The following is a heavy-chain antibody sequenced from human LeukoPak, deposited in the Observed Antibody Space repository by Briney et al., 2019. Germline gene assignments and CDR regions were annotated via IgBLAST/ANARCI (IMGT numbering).Heavy chain of an antibody. D-gene: IGHD5-18*01. Sequence: GGPLRLSCAASGFTFDGHAMRWVRQAPGKGLEWVSVISGDGDRTYYADSVKGRFTVSRDNSKNSLYLQLNSLRSEDTALYYCAKDARLIHLWSTVYYYYYMDVWGKGTAVTVSS. CDR3: AKDARLIHLWSTVYYYYYMDV. J-gene: IGHJ6*03. CDR1: GFTFDGHA. CDR2: ISGDGDRT. V-gene: IGHV3-43*02.